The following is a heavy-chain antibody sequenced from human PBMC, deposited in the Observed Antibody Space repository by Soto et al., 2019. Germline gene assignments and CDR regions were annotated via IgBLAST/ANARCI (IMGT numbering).Heavy chain of an antibody. CDR1: GYTFFTYD. V-gene: IGHV1-18*01. Sequence: ASVKVSCKASGYTFFTYDISWVRQAPGQGLEWMGWISTYSGDTKYAQKFQGRVTMTTDTSTTTAYLELRSLRSDDTAVYYCARHHGRTTSEKWFAPLVQGTLVTV. J-gene: IGHJ5*02. CDR3: ARHHGRTTSEKWFAP. D-gene: IGHD1-1*01. CDR2: ISTYSGDT.